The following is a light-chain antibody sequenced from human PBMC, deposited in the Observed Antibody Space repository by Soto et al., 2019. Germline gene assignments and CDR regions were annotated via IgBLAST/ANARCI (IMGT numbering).Light chain of an antibody. CDR3: ASYSSSTTGVV. CDR2: DVV. J-gene: IGLJ2*01. Sequence: QSVLTQPASVSGSPGQSITISCTGTSSDVGGYNYVSWYQHHPGKAPKFIIYDVVNRPSGISSRFSGSKSGNTASLTISGLQADDEAHYYCASYSSSTTGVVFGGGTKVTVL. CDR1: SSDVGGYNY. V-gene: IGLV2-14*03.